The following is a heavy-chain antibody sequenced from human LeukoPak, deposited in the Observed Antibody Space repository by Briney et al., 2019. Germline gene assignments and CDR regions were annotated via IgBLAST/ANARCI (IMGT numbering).Heavy chain of an antibody. V-gene: IGHV4-61*02. J-gene: IGHJ4*02. Sequence: PSQTLSLTCTVSGGSISSGSYYWSWIRQPAGKGPEWIGRIYTSGSTNYDPSLKSRVTISVDTSKNQFSLKLSSVTAADAAVYYCARGTIFGVVTGLYYFDYWGQGTLVTVSS. D-gene: IGHD3-3*01. CDR3: ARGTIFGVVTGLYYFDY. CDR1: GGSISSGSYY. CDR2: IYTSGST.